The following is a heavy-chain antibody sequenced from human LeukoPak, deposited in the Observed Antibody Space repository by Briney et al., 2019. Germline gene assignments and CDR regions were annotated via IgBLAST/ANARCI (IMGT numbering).Heavy chain of an antibody. V-gene: IGHV4-34*01. CDR2: INHSGST. J-gene: IGHJ5*02. D-gene: IGHD3-3*01. CDR3: ARVLPITIFGVVITDNWFDP. CDR1: GGSFSGYY. Sequence: SETLSLTCAVYGGSFSGYYWSWIRQPPGKGLEWIGEINHSGSTNYNPSLKSRVIISVDTSKNQFSLKLSSVTAADTAVYYCARVLPITIFGVVITDNWFDPWGQGTLVTVSS.